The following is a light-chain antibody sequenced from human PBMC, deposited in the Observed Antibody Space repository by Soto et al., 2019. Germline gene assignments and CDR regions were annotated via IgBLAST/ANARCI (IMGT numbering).Light chain of an antibody. V-gene: IGLV2-8*01. CDR2: EVS. Sequence: QSVLTQPPSASGSPGQSVTISCTGTSSDVGGYNYVSWYQQHPGKAPKLIIYEVSKRPSGVPDRFSGSKSGNTASLTVSGLQAEDEADYYCSSYTVTSVTLYVFGTGTKVTVL. CDR1: SSDVGGYNY. J-gene: IGLJ1*01. CDR3: SSYTVTSVTLYV.